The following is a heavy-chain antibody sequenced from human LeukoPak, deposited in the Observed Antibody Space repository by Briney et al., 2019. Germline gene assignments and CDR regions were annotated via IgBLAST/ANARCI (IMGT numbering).Heavy chain of an antibody. D-gene: IGHD3-22*01. CDR2: IYYSGST. CDR1: GGSISSSSYY. Sequence: SETLSLTCTVSGGSISSSSYYWGWIRQPPGKGLEWIGSIYYSGSTYYNPSLKSRVTISIDTSKNQFSLKLSSVTAADTAVYYCATHRNYYDSDAFDIWGQGTMVTVSS. J-gene: IGHJ3*02. CDR3: ATHRNYYDSDAFDI. V-gene: IGHV4-39*01.